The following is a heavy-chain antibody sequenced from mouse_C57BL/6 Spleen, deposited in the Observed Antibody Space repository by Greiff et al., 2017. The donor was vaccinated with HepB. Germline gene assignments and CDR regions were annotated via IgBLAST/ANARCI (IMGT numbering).Heavy chain of an antibody. CDR2: INPNNGGT. D-gene: IGHD2-2*01. CDR1: GYTFTDYY. Sequence: EVQLQQSGPELVKPGASVKISCKASGYTFTDYYMNWVKQSHGKSLEWIGDINPNNGGTSYNQKFKGKATLTVDKSSSTAYMELRSLTSEDSAVYYCARLGLPHWGQGTLVTVSA. J-gene: IGHJ3*01. CDR3: ARLGLPH. V-gene: IGHV1-26*01.